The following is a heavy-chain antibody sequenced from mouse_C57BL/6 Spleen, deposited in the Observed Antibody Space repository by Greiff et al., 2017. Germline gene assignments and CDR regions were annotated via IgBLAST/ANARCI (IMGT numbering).Heavy chain of an antibody. Sequence: QVQLQQPGTELVKPGASVKLSCKASGYTFTSYWMHWVTQRPGQGLEWIGNINPSNGGTNYNAKFKSKATLTVDKSSRPAYMQLSSLTSEDSAVYDCARRLYDADYGHYAMDYWGQGTSVTVSS. D-gene: IGHD2-3*01. CDR3: ARRLYDADYGHYAMDY. CDR1: GYTFTSYW. J-gene: IGHJ4*01. V-gene: IGHV1-53*01. CDR2: INPSNGGT.